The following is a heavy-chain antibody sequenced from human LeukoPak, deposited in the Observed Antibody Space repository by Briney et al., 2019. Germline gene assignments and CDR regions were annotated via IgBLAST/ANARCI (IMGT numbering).Heavy chain of an antibody. CDR1: GGSISSYY. V-gene: IGHV4-59*01. CDR2: IYYSGST. D-gene: IGHD6-6*01. CDR3: ARGPSIAAPLYYYYMDA. J-gene: IGHJ6*03. Sequence: SETLSLTCTVSGGSISSYYWSWIRQPPGKGLEWIGYIYYSGSTNYNPSLKSRVTISVDTSKNQFSLKLSSVTAADTAVYYCARGPSIAAPLYYYYMDAWGKGTTVTVSS.